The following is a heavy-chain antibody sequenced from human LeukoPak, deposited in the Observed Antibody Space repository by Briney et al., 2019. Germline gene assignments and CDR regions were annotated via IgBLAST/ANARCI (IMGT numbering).Heavy chain of an antibody. CDR2: ISSSTI. CDR3: ARDRHKYNYDSGGYPPY. Sequence: GGSLRLSCVAPGFTFSTYSMNWVRQAPGKGLEWVSYISSSTIYYADSVKGRFTISRDNAKNSLYLQMNTLRAEDTAVYYCARDRHKYNYDSGGYPPYWGQGTLVTVSS. CDR1: GFTFSTYS. D-gene: IGHD3-22*01. J-gene: IGHJ4*02. V-gene: IGHV3-48*01.